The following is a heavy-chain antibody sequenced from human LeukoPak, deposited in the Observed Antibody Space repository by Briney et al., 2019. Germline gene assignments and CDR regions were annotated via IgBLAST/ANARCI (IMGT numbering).Heavy chain of an antibody. CDR2: IYYSGST. CDR1: GGSISSYY. CDR3: ARETVAVEGHYYYYGMDV. V-gene: IGHV4-59*01. J-gene: IGHJ6*02. Sequence: SETLSLTCTVSGGSISSYYWSWIRQPPGKGLEWIGYIYYSGSTNYNPSLKSRVTISVDTSKNQFSLKLSSVTAADTAVYYCARETVAVEGHYYYYGMDVWGQGTTVTVSS. D-gene: IGHD6-19*01.